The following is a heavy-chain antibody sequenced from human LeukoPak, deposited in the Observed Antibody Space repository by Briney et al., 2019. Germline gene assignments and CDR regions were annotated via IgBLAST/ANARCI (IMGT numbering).Heavy chain of an antibody. CDR2: VYYSGTT. CDR1: GGSISRYY. J-gene: IGHJ6*03. CDR3: ARDSSWPPYYYYYMDV. V-gene: IGHV4-59*01. D-gene: IGHD2-15*01. Sequence: SETLSLTCIVSGGSISRYYWSWIRQPPGKGLEWIGYVYYSGTTNYNPSLKSRVTISVDTSKNQVSLRLSSVTAADTAVYYCARDSSWPPYYYYYMDVWGKGTTVTVSS.